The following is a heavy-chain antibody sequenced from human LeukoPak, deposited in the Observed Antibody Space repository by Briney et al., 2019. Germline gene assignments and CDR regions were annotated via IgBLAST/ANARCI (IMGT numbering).Heavy chain of an antibody. CDR1: GFTFSSYW. CDR2: INSDGSST. Sequence: GRSLTLSCAASGFTFSSYWMHWVRQAPGKGLVWVSRINSDGSSTSYADSVKGRFTISRDNAKNTLYLQMNSLRAEDTAVYYCARDQPVYCSSTSCYGYEGYYYYGMDVWGKGTTVTVSS. J-gene: IGHJ6*04. CDR3: ARDQPVYCSSTSCYGYEGYYYYGMDV. D-gene: IGHD2-2*01. V-gene: IGHV3-74*01.